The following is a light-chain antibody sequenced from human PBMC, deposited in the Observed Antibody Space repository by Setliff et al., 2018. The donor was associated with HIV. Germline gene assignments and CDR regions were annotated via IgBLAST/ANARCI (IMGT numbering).Light chain of an antibody. CDR3: CSYVGTYTQWV. V-gene: IGLV2-11*01. CDR2: DVR. J-gene: IGLJ3*02. CDR1: SSDVGDYNY. Sequence: QSALTQPRSVSGSPGQSVTISCTGTSSDVGDYNYVSWYQQHPGKAPKLMIYDVRKRPSGVPDRFSASKSGNTASLTISGLQAEDEADYYCCSYVGTYTQWVFGGGTKSPS.